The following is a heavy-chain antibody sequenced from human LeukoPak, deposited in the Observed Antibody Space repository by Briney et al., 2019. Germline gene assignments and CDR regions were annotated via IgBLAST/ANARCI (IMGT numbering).Heavy chain of an antibody. D-gene: IGHD3-10*01. Sequence: SETLSLTCTVSGGSISSSSYYWGWIRQPPGKGLEWIGSIYYSGSTYYNPSLKSRVTISVDTSKNQFSLKPSSVTAADTAVYYCARSNPRGSGSYDYWGQGTLVTVSS. CDR1: GGSISSSSYY. J-gene: IGHJ4*02. V-gene: IGHV4-39*01. CDR2: IYYSGST. CDR3: ARSNPRGSGSYDY.